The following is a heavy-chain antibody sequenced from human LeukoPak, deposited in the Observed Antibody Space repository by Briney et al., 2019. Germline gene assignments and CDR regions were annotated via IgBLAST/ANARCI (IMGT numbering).Heavy chain of an antibody. CDR3: ARYHSGYDDY. V-gene: IGHV4-39*07. CDR1: GGSISSYY. J-gene: IGHJ4*02. D-gene: IGHD5-12*01. Sequence: PSETLSLTCTVSGGSISSYYWGWIRQPPGKGLEWIGSIYYSGSTYYNPSLKSRVTISVDTSRNYFSLKLTSVTAADSAVYYCARYHSGYDDYWGQGTLVTVSS. CDR2: IYYSGST.